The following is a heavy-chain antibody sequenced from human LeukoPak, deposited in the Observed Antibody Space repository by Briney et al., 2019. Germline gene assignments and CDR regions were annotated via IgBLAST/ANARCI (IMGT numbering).Heavy chain of an antibody. J-gene: IGHJ3*02. CDR2: IWYDGSNK. Sequence: QAGGSLRLSCAASRFTFSRYGVHWVRQAPGKGLEWVAFIWYDGSNKHYADSVKGRFTISRDNSKNSLYLQMNSLRAEDTALYYCARRDIVVVPAAILGAFDIWGQGTMVTVSS. D-gene: IGHD2-2*02. CDR1: RFTFSRYG. CDR3: ARRDIVVVPAAILGAFDI. V-gene: IGHV3-33*01.